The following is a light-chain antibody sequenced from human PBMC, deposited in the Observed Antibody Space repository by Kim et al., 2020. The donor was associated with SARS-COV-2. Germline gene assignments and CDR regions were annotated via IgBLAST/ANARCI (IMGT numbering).Light chain of an antibody. V-gene: IGKV3-11*01. CDR2: DAS. CDR3: QQRGNWPPFLT. J-gene: IGKJ4*01. Sequence: EIVLTQSPATLSLSPGERATLSCRASQSVSSYLAWYQQKPGQAPRLLIYDASNRATGIPARFSGSGSGTDFTLTISSLEPEDFAVYYCQQRGNWPPFLTFGGGTKVDIK. CDR1: QSVSSY.